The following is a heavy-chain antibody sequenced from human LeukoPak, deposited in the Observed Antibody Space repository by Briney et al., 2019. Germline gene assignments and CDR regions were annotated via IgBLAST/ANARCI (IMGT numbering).Heavy chain of an antibody. CDR2: IYYSGST. V-gene: IGHV4-59*01. J-gene: IGHJ5*02. CDR3: GRETRGYSYGTGGRFDP. CDR1: GVSISSYH. D-gene: IGHD5-18*01. Sequence: PSETLTLTCTVSGVSISSYHWSWLRQPPGKGLEWIGYIYYSGSTNYNPSLKSRVTISVDTSKNHFSLKLSSVTARERAVYYCGRETRGYSYGTGGRFDP.